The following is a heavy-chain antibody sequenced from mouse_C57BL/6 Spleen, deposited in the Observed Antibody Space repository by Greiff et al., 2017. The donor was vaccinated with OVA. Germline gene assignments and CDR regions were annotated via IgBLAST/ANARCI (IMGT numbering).Heavy chain of an antibody. CDR1: GFTFSSYG. CDR2: ISSGGSYT. CDR3: ARLSATRYFDV. V-gene: IGHV5-6*01. D-gene: IGHD1-1*01. Sequence: VQLKESGGDLVKPGGSLKLSCAASGFTFSSYGMSWVRQTPDKRLEWVATISSGGSYTYYPDSVKGRFTISRDNAKNTLYLQVSSLKSEDTAMYYCARLSATRYFDVWGTGTTVTVSS. J-gene: IGHJ1*03.